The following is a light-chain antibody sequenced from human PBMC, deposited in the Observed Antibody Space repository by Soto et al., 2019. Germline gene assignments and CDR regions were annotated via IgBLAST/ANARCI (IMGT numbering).Light chain of an antibody. CDR3: QQYGSSPT. Sequence: EIVLTQSPGTLSLSPGGRATLSCRASQSVRSSYLAWYQQKPGQAPRLLIYGASSRGIGIPDRFISSGSGTDFTLTINGLEPEDLAVYYCQQYGSSPTFGGGNEVEMK. V-gene: IGKV3-20*01. J-gene: IGKJ4*01. CDR2: GAS. CDR1: QSVRSSY.